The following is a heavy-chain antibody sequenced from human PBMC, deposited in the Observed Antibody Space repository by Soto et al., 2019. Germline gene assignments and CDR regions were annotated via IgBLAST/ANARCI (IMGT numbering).Heavy chain of an antibody. J-gene: IGHJ4*02. CDR3: ARDKWGGGFDY. CDR2: VRSKTNSYTT. CDR1: GFRFSDHY. Sequence: EVQLVESGGGLVQPGGSLRLSCAASGFRFSDHYMDWVRQAPGKGLEWVGRVRSKTNSYTTEYAASVKGRFTVSRDDSENSVYLQMNSLKTEDTAVYYCARDKWGGGFDYWGQGTLVTVSS. D-gene: IGHD7-27*01. V-gene: IGHV3-72*01.